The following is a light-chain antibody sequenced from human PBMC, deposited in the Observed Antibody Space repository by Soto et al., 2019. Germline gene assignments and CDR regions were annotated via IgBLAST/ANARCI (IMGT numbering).Light chain of an antibody. V-gene: IGLV1-40*01. CDR2: GHT. CDR1: SSNIGAGYD. J-gene: IGLJ7*01. CDR3: QSYDSRVSAVV. Sequence: QSVLTQPPSVSGAPGQRVTISCTGSSSNIGAGYDVQWYQQVPGTAPKLLIYGHTNRPSGVPDRFSGSKSGTSASLAITGLQAEDEADYHCQSYDSRVSAVVFGGGTQLTVL.